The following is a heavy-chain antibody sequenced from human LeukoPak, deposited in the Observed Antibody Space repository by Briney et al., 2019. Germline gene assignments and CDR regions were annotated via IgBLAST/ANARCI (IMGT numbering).Heavy chain of an antibody. V-gene: IGHV3-7*03. J-gene: IGHJ3*02. CDR1: GFTFSTYW. CDR2: IKQDGSEK. CDR3: AKAKHIVVVTAIRGSYAFDI. Sequence: GGSLRLSCTASGFTFSTYWMSWVRQAPGKGLEWVANIKQDGSEKYYVDSVKGRFTISRDNSKNTLYLQMNSLRAEDTAVYYCAKAKHIVVVTAIRGSYAFDIWGQGTMVTVSS. D-gene: IGHD2-21*02.